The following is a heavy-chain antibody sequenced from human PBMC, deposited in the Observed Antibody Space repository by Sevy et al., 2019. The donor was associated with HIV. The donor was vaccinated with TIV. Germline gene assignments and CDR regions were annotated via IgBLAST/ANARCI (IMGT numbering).Heavy chain of an antibody. CDR1: GDSISSGIYS. V-gene: IGHV4-30-2*01. J-gene: IGHJ4*02. CDR3: ARDSGDYPYYFDH. CDR2: IYHTGNT. D-gene: IGHD2-21*02. Sequence: SETLSLTCAVSGDSISSGIYSWNWIRQPPGKGLEWIGYIYHTGNTYYNPSLRSRVTISVETSKNHFFLKLTSVTAADTAVYYCARDSGDYPYYFDHWGQGTLVTASS.